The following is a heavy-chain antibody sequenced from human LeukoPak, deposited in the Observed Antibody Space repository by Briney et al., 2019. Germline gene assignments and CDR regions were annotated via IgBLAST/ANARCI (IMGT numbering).Heavy chain of an antibody. CDR3: ARDSFAGYDSSGYSSCDY. CDR2: ISSYSTYI. D-gene: IGHD3-22*01. J-gene: IGHJ4*02. V-gene: IGHV3-21*01. Sequence: PGGSLRLSCAASGFSFSDYSMNWVRQAPGKGLEWVSFISSYSTYIYYADSLKGRFTISRDNAKNSLYLQMNSLRAEDTAVYYCARDSFAGYDSSGYSSCDYWGQGTLVTVSS. CDR1: GFSFSDYS.